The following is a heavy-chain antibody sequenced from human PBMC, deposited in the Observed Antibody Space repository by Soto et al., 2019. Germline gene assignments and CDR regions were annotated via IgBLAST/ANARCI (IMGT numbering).Heavy chain of an antibody. V-gene: IGHV1-8*01. J-gene: IGHJ4*02. D-gene: IGHD3-22*01. CDR2: MNPNSGNT. Sequence: SVKVSCKASGYTFTSYDINWVRQATGQGLEWMGWMNPNSGNTGYAQKFQGRVTMTRNTSISTAYMELSSLRSEDTAVYYCARGPNSYYDSSGYYPGFFDYWGQGTLVVVSS. CDR1: GYTFTSYD. CDR3: ARGPNSYYDSSGYYPGFFDY.